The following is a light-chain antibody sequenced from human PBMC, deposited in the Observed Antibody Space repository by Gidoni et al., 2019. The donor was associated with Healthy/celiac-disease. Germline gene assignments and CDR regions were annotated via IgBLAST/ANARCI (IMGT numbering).Light chain of an antibody. CDR3: QQSYSTLPIT. V-gene: IGKV1-39*01. CDR2: AAS. CDR1: QSISSY. J-gene: IGKJ5*01. Sequence: DIQMTQSPSSLSASVGDRVTITCRAIQSISSYLNWYQQKPGKAPKLLIYAASSLQSGVPSRFSGSGSGTDFTLTISSLQPEDFATYYCQQSYSTLPITFGHGTRLEIK.